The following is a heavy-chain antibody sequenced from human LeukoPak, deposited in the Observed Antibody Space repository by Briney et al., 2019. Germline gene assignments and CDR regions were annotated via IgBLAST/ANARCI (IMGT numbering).Heavy chain of an antibody. D-gene: IGHD3-10*01. Sequence: ASVKVSCKATGYTFTSYGISWVRQAPGQGLEWMGWISAYNGNTNYAQKLQGRVTMTTDTSTSTAYMELRSLRSDDTAVYYCARDDSVWFGELWDYWGQGTLVTVSS. CDR2: ISAYNGNT. V-gene: IGHV1-18*01. CDR1: GYTFTSYG. J-gene: IGHJ4*02. CDR3: ARDDSVWFGELWDY.